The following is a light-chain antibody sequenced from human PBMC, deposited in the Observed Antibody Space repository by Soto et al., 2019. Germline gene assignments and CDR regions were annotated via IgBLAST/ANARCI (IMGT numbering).Light chain of an antibody. CDR2: GAS. Sequence: EIVLTQSTGTLSLSPGGRATLSCRASQSVSSSYLAWYQQKPGQAPRLLICGASSRATGIPDRFSGSGSGTDFTLTISRLEPEDFAVYYCQQYDSSPITFGQGTRLEIK. CDR1: QSVSSSY. V-gene: IGKV3-20*01. J-gene: IGKJ5*01. CDR3: QQYDSSPIT.